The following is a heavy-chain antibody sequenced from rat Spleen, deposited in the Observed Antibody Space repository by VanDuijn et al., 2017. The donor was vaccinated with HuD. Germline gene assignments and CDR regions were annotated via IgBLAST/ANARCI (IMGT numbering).Heavy chain of an antibody. D-gene: IGHD1-9*01. CDR3: ARRHYGYTDYFDY. CDR2: ISYDGIRT. CDR1: GFTFSDYY. V-gene: IGHV5-29*01. J-gene: IGHJ3*01. Sequence: EVQLVESDGGLVQPGRSLKLSCAASGFTFSDYYMAWVRQAPTKGLEWVATISYDGIRTYYRDSVKGRFTISRDNAKSTLSLQVDSLRSEDTATYYCARRHYGYTDYFDYWGQGTLVTVSS.